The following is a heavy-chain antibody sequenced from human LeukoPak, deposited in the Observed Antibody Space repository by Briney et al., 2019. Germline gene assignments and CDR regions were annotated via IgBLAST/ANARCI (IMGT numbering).Heavy chain of an antibody. CDR3: TTERRYYYDSSGYYNY. CDR2: ISGSGGST. D-gene: IGHD3-22*01. Sequence: GGSLRLSCAASGFTFSSYAMSWVRQAPGKGLEWVSAISGSGGSTYYADSVKGRFTISRDNSKNTLYLQMNSLRAEDTAVYYCTTERRYYYDSSGYYNYWGQGTLVTVSS. CDR1: GFTFSSYA. V-gene: IGHV3-23*01. J-gene: IGHJ4*02.